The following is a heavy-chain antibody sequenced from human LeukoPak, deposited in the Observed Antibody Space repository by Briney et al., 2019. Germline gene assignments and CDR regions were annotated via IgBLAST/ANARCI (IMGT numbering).Heavy chain of an antibody. V-gene: IGHV3-7*01. J-gene: IGHJ3*02. CDR3: ARDLAGPPQEAFDI. CDR1: GFTFSSYW. Sequence: GGPLRLSCAASGFTFSSYWMNWVPQAPGKGLEWVANIKKHGSKRYYEVSVKGRFTISRDNTRKTLYLQMNTLRAENTAVYYCARDLAGPPQEAFDIWGQGTMVTVSS. CDR2: IKKHGSKR.